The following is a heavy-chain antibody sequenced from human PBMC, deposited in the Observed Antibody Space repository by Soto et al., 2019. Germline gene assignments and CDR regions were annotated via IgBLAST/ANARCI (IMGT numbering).Heavy chain of an antibody. CDR1: GVPFSGYY. J-gene: IGHJ4*01. CDR3: ANLIVFHSSYYHDY. CDR2: LNHSGNT. V-gene: IGHV4-34*01. Sequence: SETLSLTCAVYGVPFSGYYWSWLRQSPGKGLVWIGELNHSGNTRYNPSLTIRVTMLVETAKNQLSPGLSSVIAADTAMYYCANLIVFHSSYYHDYWGHATRVTFYS. D-gene: IGHD1-26*01.